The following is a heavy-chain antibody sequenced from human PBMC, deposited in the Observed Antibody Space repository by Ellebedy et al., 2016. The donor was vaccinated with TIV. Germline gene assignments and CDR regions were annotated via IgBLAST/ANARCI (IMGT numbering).Heavy chain of an antibody. D-gene: IGHD4-17*01. CDR3: ASLPHYGDSGP. Sequence: AASVKVSCKASRYSFTGYYIHWVRQAPGQGLEWMGWINPNSGGTNYAQKFQGRVTMTRDTSISTAYMELSRLRSDDTAVYYCASLPHYGDSGPWGQGTLVTVSS. CDR2: INPNSGGT. V-gene: IGHV1-2*02. CDR1: RYSFTGYY. J-gene: IGHJ5*02.